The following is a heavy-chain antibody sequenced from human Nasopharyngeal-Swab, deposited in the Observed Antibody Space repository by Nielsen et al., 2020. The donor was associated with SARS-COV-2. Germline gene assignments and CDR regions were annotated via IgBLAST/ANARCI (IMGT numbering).Heavy chain of an antibody. V-gene: IGHV4-59*13. Sequence: SETLSLTCTVSGGSIGSYYWNWIRQPPGKGLEWIGYVHFLGSTDYNPSLKSRVTISLDTSNYQFSLRLSSVTAADTAVYYCARDSYRDAFDIWGQGTMATVSS. CDR2: VHFLGST. CDR1: GGSIGSYY. CDR3: ARDSYRDAFDI. J-gene: IGHJ3*02.